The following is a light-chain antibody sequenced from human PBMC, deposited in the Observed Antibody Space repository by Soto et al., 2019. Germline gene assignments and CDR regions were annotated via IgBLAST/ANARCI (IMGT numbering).Light chain of an antibody. CDR1: SSDVGDYDY. J-gene: IGLJ2*01. CDR3: SSYRSSNTLL. V-gene: IGLV2-14*01. CDR2: EVS. Sequence: QSVLTQPASVSGSPGQSITISCTGTSSDVGDYDYVSWYQQYAGKAPKMMIYEVSNRPSGVSNRFSGSKSGNTASLTISGLQAEDEADYHCSSYRSSNTLLFGGGTKVTVL.